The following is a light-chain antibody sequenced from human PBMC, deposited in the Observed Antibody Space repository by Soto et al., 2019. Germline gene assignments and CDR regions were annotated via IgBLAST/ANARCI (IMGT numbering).Light chain of an antibody. CDR1: QSISSW. V-gene: IGKV1-5*01. J-gene: IGKJ1*01. CDR2: DAS. CDR3: QQYNNFWT. Sequence: DIQMTQSPSALSASVGDRVTITCRTSQSISSWLAWYQQKPGKAPRLLIYDASSLEGGVPSRFSGSGSGTAFTLTFSDLQPDDLGTYYCQQYNNFWTFGPGTKVDI.